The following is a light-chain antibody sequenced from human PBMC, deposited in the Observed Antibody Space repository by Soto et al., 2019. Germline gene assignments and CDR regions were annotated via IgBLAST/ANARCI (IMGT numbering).Light chain of an antibody. V-gene: IGKV1-27*01. CDR3: QKYNSAPLT. CDR2: AAS. J-gene: IGKJ4*01. CDR1: QGISNY. Sequence: DIQMTQAQSSLSASVGDRVTITCRASQGISNYLACYQQKPGKVPKLMIYAASTLQSAVPSRFSGSGSGTDFTLTISSLQPEDVATYYCQKYNSAPLTFGGGTKVEIK.